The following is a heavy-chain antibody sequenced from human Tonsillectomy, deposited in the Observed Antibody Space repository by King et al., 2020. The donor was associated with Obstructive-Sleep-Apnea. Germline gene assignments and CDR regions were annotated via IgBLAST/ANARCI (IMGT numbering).Heavy chain of an antibody. V-gene: IGHV3-21*01. J-gene: IGHJ4*02. CDR2: ISSSNGYI. Sequence: VQLVESGGGLVKPGGSLRLSCAASGFTFSTYNMNLVRQAPGKGLEWISCISSSNGYIHYAESVKGRFTISRDNAKNSLYLQMNSLRAEDTAIYFCARALWTTVTTLGYWGQGALVTVSS. CDR3: ARALWTTVTTLGY. D-gene: IGHD4-17*01. CDR1: GFTFSTYN.